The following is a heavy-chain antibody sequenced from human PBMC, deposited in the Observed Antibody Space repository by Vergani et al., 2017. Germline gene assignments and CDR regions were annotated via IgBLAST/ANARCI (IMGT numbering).Heavy chain of an antibody. V-gene: IGHV1-3*01. Sequence: QVQHVQSGAEVKKPGASVQVSCKASGYTFSTYAIHWVRQAPGQRLEWMGWINAGNGNTKYSQKFQGRVTITRDTSASTASMELSSLRSEDTAVYYCFWYSSSWYPVGGMDVWGQGTTVTVSS. CDR1: GYTFSTYA. J-gene: IGHJ6*02. CDR2: INAGNGNT. CDR3: FWYSSSWYPVGGMDV. D-gene: IGHD6-13*01.